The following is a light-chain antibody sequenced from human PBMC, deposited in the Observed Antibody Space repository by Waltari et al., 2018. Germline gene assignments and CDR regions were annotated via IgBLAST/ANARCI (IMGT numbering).Light chain of an antibody. Sequence: DIVMTQSPDSLAVSLGERATINCKSSQSVLYSSNNKNYLAWYQQKAGQPTKVLIYWASTRESGVPDRFSGSGSGTDFTLTISSLQAEDVALYYCQQYYNTPFTFGPGTKVDIK. V-gene: IGKV4-1*01. J-gene: IGKJ3*01. CDR2: WAS. CDR3: QQYYNTPFT. CDR1: QSVLYSSNNKNY.